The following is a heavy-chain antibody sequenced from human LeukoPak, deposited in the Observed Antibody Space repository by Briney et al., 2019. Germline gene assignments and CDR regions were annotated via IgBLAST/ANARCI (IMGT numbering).Heavy chain of an antibody. CDR3: ARRGWVVGATEAFDI. D-gene: IGHD1-26*01. CDR2: INHSGST. CDR1: GGSFSGYY. Sequence: SETLSLTCAVYGGSFSGYYWSWIRQPPGKGLEWIGEINHSGSTNYNPSLKSRVPISVDTSKNQFSLKLSSVTAADTAVYYCARRGWVVGATEAFDIWGQGTMVTVSS. J-gene: IGHJ3*02. V-gene: IGHV4-34*01.